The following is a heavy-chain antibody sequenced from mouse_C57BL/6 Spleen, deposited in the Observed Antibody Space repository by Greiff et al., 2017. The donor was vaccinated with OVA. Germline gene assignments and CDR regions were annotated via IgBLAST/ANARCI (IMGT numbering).Heavy chain of an antibody. V-gene: IGHV1-22*01. J-gene: IGHJ1*03. CDR3: ARFYYGSSWYFDV. D-gene: IGHD1-1*01. Sequence: VQLKQSGPELVKPGASVKMSCKASGYTFTDYNMHWVKQSHGKSLEWIGYINPNNGGTSYNQKFKGKATLTVNKSSSTAYMELRSLTSEDSAVYYCARFYYGSSWYFDVGGTGTTVTVSS. CDR2: INPNNGGT. CDR1: GYTFTDYN.